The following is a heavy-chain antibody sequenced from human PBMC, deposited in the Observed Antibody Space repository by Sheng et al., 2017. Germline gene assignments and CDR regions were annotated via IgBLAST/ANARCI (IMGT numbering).Heavy chain of an antibody. V-gene: IGHV4-38-2*01. CDR1: GYSISSGYY. J-gene: IGHJ4*02. CDR2: IYHSGST. Sequence: QVQLQESGPGLVKPSETLSLTCAVSGYSISSGYYWGWIRQPPGKGLEWIGSIYHSGSTYYNPSLKSRVTISVDTSKNQFSLKLSSVTAADTAVYYCARFDRWATKLGKYFDYWGQGTLVTVSS. D-gene: IGHD1-26*01. CDR3: ARFDRWATKLGKYFDY.